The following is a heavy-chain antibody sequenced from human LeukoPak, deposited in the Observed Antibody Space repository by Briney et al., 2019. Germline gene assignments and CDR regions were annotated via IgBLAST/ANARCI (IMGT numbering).Heavy chain of an antibody. CDR1: GGSINSPKS. J-gene: IGHJ4*02. V-gene: IGHV4-4*02. CDR3: ARGSIAAAGREYFDY. Sequence: SETLSLTCAVSGGSINSPKSWSWVRQPPGKGLEWIGDRYHSGGTNYNPSLKSRVTISVDTSKNQFSLELNSVTAADTAVYYCARGSIAAAGREYFDYWGQGTLVTVSS. CDR2: RYHSGGT. D-gene: IGHD6-13*01.